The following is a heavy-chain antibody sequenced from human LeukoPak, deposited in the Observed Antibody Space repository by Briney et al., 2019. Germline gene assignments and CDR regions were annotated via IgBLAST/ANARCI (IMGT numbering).Heavy chain of an antibody. CDR1: GFFVSTNY. CDR3: ARDVPYSGLDY. D-gene: IGHD1-26*01. J-gene: IGHJ4*02. CDR2: IYSGGTT. Sequence: AGGSLRLSCAAPGFFVSTNYMSWVRQPPGKGLEWVSVIYSGGTTYYADSVQGRFTISRDNSKNTLYLQMSSLRAEDTAVYYCARDVPYSGLDYWGQGTLVTVSS. V-gene: IGHV3-66*01.